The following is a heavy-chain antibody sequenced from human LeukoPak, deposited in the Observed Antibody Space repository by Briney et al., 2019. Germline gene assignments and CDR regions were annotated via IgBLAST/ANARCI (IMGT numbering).Heavy chain of an antibody. CDR1: GFIFSRYG. CDR3: AKDPYGSERYHYYMDV. CDR2: IRYDGSNQ. V-gene: IGHV3-30*02. Sequence: AGGSLRLSCAASGFIFSRYGLHWVRQAPGKGLEWMAFIRYDGSNQYYADSVKGRFTISRDNSKNTLYLQMNSLRAEDTAVYYCAKDPYGSERYHYYMDVWGKGTTLIVSS. J-gene: IGHJ6*03. D-gene: IGHD3-10*01.